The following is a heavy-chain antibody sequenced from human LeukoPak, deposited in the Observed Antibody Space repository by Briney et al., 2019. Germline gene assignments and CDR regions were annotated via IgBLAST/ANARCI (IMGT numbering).Heavy chain of an antibody. J-gene: IGHJ4*02. V-gene: IGHV3-73*01. Sequence: PGGSLRLSCAASGFTFSGSALHWVRQASGKGLEWVGGIRSTANGYATAYAASVKGRFIISRDDSKNTAYLQMASLKTEDKAVYYCTGNYYGSGCYADFDYWGQGTLVTVSS. D-gene: IGHD3-10*01. CDR1: GFTFSGSA. CDR3: TGNYYGSGCYADFDY. CDR2: IRSTANGYAT.